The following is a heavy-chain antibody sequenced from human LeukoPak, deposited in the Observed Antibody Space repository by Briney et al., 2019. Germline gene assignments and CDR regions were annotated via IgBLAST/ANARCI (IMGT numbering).Heavy chain of an antibody. CDR2: ISSSGSTI. CDR1: GFTFSDYY. J-gene: IGHJ4*02. Sequence: GGSLRLSCAASGFTFSDYYMSWIRQAPGKGLEWVSYISSSGSTIYYADSVKGRFTISRDNAKNSLYLQMNSLGAEDTAVYYCARDQNSCSSTSCYTQEGFDYWGQGTLVTVSS. D-gene: IGHD2-2*02. V-gene: IGHV3-11*04. CDR3: ARDQNSCSSTSCYTQEGFDY.